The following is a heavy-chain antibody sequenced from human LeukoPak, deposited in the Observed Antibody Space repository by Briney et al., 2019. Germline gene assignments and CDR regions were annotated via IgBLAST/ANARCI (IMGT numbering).Heavy chain of an antibody. Sequence: AGGSLRLSRAASGFTFSSYAMSWVRQAPGKGLEWVSAISGSGGSTYYADSVKGRFTISRDNSKNTLYLQMNSLRAEDTAVYYCAKDHAQASFHCSGGSCYPSPFDPWGQGTLVTVSS. V-gene: IGHV3-23*01. CDR2: ISGSGGST. J-gene: IGHJ5*02. CDR3: AKDHAQASFHCSGGSCYPSPFDP. CDR1: GFTFSSYA. D-gene: IGHD2-15*01.